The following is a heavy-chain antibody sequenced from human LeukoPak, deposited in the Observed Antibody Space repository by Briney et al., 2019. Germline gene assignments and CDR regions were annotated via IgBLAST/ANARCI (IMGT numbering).Heavy chain of an antibody. D-gene: IGHD2-2*01. Sequence: SETLSLTCTVSGGSISSSSYCWGWIRQPPGKGLEWIGSIYYSGSTYYNPSLKSRVTISVDTSKNQFSLKLSSVTAADTAVYYCARHSPFFCSSTSCYDNWFDPWGQGTLVTVSS. J-gene: IGHJ5*02. CDR3: ARHSPFFCSSTSCYDNWFDP. V-gene: IGHV4-39*01. CDR2: IYYSGST. CDR1: GGSISSSSYC.